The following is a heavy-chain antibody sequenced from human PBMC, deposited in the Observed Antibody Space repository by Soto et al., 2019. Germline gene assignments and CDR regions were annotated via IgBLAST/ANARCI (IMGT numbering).Heavy chain of an antibody. D-gene: IGHD2-8*02. CDR2: ISRDGRTK. J-gene: IGHJ4*02. V-gene: IGHV3-30*03. Sequence: QVQLVESGGGVVQPGRSLRLSCSGSGFTVSSKGMHWVRQAPGKGLEWVAVISRDGRTKFYADSVEGRFTISKDSSRNTLFLEMDSLRSEDTAVYYCTGEVASGYWGQGTLVTVSS. CDR3: TGEVASGY. CDR1: GFTVSSKG.